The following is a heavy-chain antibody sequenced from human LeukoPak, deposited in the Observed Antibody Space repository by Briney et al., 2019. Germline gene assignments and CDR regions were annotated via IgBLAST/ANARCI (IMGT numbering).Heavy chain of an antibody. CDR2: IRSDGRST. J-gene: IGHJ4*02. D-gene: IGHD3-16*01. V-gene: IGHV3-74*01. Sequence: GGSLRLSCAASGFMFNNYWMHWVRQAPGKGLEWVSRIRSDGRSTSYADSVKGRFTISRDNAKSMLYLQMNTVRAEDSARYYCARVISDLLDFDFDYWGQGTLVTVSS. CDR3: ARVISDLLDFDFDY. CDR1: GFMFNNYW.